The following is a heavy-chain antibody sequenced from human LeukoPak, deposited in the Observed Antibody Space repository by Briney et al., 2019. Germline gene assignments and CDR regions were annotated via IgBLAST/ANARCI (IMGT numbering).Heavy chain of an antibody. CDR2: IYYSGST. CDR3: ARDRAGVYGDLFYYYYYGMDV. CDR1: GGSISSYY. J-gene: IGHJ6*02. Sequence: SETLSLTCTVSGGSISSYYWSWIRQPPGKGLEWIGYIYYSGSTNYNPSLKSRVTISVDTSKNQFSLKLSSVTAADTAVYYCARDRAGVYGDLFYYYYYGMDVWGQGTTVTVSS. D-gene: IGHD4-17*01. V-gene: IGHV4-59*01.